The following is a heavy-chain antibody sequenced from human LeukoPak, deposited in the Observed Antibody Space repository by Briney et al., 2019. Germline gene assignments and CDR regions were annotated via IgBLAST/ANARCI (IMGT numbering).Heavy chain of an antibody. CDR2: IKQDGSEK. Sequence: GGSLRLSCAASGFTFSSYWMSWVRQAPGKGLEWVANIKQDGSEKHYVDSVKGRFTISRDNAKNSLYLQVDSLRVEDTAVYFCASGTVGNYALDYWGQGTLVTVSS. CDR3: ASGTVGNYALDY. V-gene: IGHV3-7*01. CDR1: GFTFSSYW. D-gene: IGHD1-7*01. J-gene: IGHJ4*02.